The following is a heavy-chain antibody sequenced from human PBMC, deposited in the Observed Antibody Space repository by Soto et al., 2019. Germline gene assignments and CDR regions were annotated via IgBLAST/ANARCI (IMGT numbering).Heavy chain of an antibody. Sequence: GSLRLSCAASGFTFSSYSMNWVRQAPGKGLEWVSYISSSSTIYYADSVKGRFTISRDNAKNSLYLQMNSLRAEDTAVYYCARDYNQLLFAIDIWGQGTMVTVSS. V-gene: IGHV3-48*01. CDR2: ISSSSTI. D-gene: IGHD2-2*01. J-gene: IGHJ3*02. CDR1: GFTFSSYS. CDR3: ARDYNQLLFAIDI.